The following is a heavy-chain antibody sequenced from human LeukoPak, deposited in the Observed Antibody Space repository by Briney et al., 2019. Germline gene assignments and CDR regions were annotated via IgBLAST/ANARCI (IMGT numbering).Heavy chain of an antibody. Sequence: GGSLRLSCAASGFTFSSYEMNWVRQAPGKGLKWVSYISGSGGTIYYGDSVKGRFTISRDNAKNSMYLQMNSLRAEDTAVYYCVRDEVRSGAFDIWGQGTMVTVSS. CDR1: GFTFSSYE. V-gene: IGHV3-48*03. CDR2: ISGSGGTI. D-gene: IGHD3-10*01. CDR3: VRDEVRSGAFDI. J-gene: IGHJ3*02.